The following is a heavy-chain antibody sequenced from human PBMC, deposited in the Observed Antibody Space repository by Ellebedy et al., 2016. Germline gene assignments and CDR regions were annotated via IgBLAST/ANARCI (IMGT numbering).Heavy chain of an antibody. Sequence: ASVKVSXXASGYTFTSYDINWVRQATGQGLEWMGWMNPNSGNTGYAQKFQGRVTMTRNTSISTAYMELSSLRSEDTAVYYCARRGWGDVYYYYGMDVWGQGTTVTVSS. D-gene: IGHD1-26*01. J-gene: IGHJ6*02. V-gene: IGHV1-8*01. CDR1: GYTFTSYD. CDR3: ARRGWGDVYYYYGMDV. CDR2: MNPNSGNT.